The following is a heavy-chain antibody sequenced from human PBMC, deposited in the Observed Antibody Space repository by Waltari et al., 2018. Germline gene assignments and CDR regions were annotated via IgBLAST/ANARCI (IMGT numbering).Heavy chain of an antibody. J-gene: IGHJ4*02. D-gene: IGHD3-22*01. Sequence: QVQLVQSGAEVKKPGASVKVSCKTSGYNFDSYGSYWVRQAPGQGPEWMAWISTYNGNTDYAQKFKGRLSVNTQTSTNTAYMELRSLTSDDTAVYYCVRDRTYDSSGFLGEHWGQGTLVSVSS. CDR2: ISTYNGNT. CDR1: GYNFDSYG. V-gene: IGHV1-18*01. CDR3: VRDRTYDSSGFLGEH.